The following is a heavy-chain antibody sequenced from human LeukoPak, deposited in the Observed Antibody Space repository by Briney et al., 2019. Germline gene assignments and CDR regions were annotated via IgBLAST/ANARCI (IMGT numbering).Heavy chain of an antibody. Sequence: GASVKVSCKASGYTFTGYYMHWVRQAPGQGLEWMGWISAYNGNTNYAQKLQGRVTTTTDTSTSTAYMELRTLRSDDTAVYYCARGDDYGDYLASHWFDPWGQGTLVTVSS. CDR2: ISAYNGNT. CDR3: ARGDDYGDYLASHWFDP. J-gene: IGHJ5*02. V-gene: IGHV1-18*04. CDR1: GYTFTGYY. D-gene: IGHD4-17*01.